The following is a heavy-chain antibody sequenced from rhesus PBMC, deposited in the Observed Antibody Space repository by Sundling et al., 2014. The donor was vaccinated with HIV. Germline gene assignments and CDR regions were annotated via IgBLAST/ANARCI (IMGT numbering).Heavy chain of an antibody. CDR1: GGSISGDYG. CDR2: VHGSSGIT. J-gene: IGHJ2*01. CDR3: ARSVTGTTRYFDL. V-gene: IGHV4-127*01. Sequence: QVQLQESGPGLVKPSETLSLTCAVSGGSISGDYGWGWIRQPPGKGLEWIGGVHGSSGITEYNSSLKSRVTLSVDPSKNQFSLKLNSVTAADTAVYYCARSVTGTTRYFDLWGPWHPQSP. D-gene: IGHD1-26*01.